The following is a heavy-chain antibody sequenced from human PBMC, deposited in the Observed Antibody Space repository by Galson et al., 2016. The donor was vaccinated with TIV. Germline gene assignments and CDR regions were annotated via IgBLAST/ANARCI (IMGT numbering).Heavy chain of an antibody. D-gene: IGHD2-21*01. CDR2: TYSGDTT. CDR1: GFSVSDNY. V-gene: IGHV3-66*02. CDR3: ARDRRFCGNECYLHYYYGIDV. J-gene: IGHJ6*02. Sequence: SLRLSCAASGFSVSDNYMTWVRQAPGKGLEWVSLTYSGDTTSYANSVKGRFTISRDASKNPLFLQMDSLTTHDTAVYYCARDRRFCGNECYLHYYYGIDVWGQGTTVTVSS.